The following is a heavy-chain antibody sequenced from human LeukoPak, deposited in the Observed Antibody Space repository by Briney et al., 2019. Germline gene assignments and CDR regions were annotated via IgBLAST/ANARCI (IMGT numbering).Heavy chain of an antibody. CDR2: IYYSRTT. D-gene: IGHD6-13*01. CDR1: GGSISSGDYY. CDR3: ARLYSSSWYFDY. J-gene: IGHJ4*02. Sequence: PSETLSLTCTVSGGSISSGDYYWSWIRQPPGKGLEWIGYIYYSRTTHYNPSLKSRLTISVDTSKNQFSLKVTSVTAADTAVYYCARLYSSSWYFDYWGQGSLVTVSS. V-gene: IGHV4-30-4*01.